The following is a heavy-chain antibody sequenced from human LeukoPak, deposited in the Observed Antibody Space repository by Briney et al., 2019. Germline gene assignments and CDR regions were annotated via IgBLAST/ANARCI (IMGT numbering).Heavy chain of an antibody. J-gene: IGHJ4*02. CDR2: ISYDGSNK. CDR1: GFTFSSYG. CDR3: AKDRPIDY. V-gene: IGHV3-30*18. Sequence: GGSLRLSCAASGFTFSSYGMHWVRQAPGKGLEWVAVISYDGSNKYYAGSVKGRFTISRDNSKNTLYLQMNSLKAEDTAVYYCAKDRPIDYWGQGTLVTVSS.